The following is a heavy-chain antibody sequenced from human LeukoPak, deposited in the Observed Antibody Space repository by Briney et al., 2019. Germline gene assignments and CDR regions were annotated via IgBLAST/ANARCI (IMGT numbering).Heavy chain of an antibody. V-gene: IGHV4-4*02. CDR3: AGIPDGWYYFDY. D-gene: IGHD6-19*01. Sequence: SETLSLTCAVSGGSISSSNWWSWVRQPPGKGLEWIGEIYHSGSTNYNPSLKSRVTISVDKSKNQFSLKLSSVTAADTAVYYCAGIPDGWYYFDYWGQGTLVTVSS. CDR2: IYHSGST. CDR1: GGSISSSNW. J-gene: IGHJ4*02.